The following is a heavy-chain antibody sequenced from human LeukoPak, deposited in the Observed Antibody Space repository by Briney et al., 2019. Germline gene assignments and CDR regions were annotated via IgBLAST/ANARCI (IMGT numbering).Heavy chain of an antibody. CDR1: GCTISAYS. J-gene: IGHJ4*02. D-gene: IGHD5-18*01. CDR3: AREDTYGYGNDY. Sequence: GGPLRLSCAAAGCTISAYSMNWVRQAPGKGLEWVSSISGNSTYIYYADSAKGRFITSRDNAKNSLYLQMNSLRAEDTAVYYCAREDTYGYGNDYWGQGTLVTVSS. CDR2: ISGNSTYI. V-gene: IGHV3-21*01.